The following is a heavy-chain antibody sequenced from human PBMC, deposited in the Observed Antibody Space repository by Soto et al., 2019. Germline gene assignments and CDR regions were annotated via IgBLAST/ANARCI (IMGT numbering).Heavy chain of an antibody. V-gene: IGHV4-59*01. Sequence: SETLSLTCTVSGASISSSYWNWIRQSPGKRLEWIGYISYSGTTNYNASLKSRITISIDTSKKQFSLKLSSVTAADTAVYYCARVEMATDAFDIWGQGTMVTVSS. CDR2: ISYSGTT. CDR1: GASISSSY. CDR3: ARVEMATDAFDI. D-gene: IGHD5-12*01. J-gene: IGHJ3*02.